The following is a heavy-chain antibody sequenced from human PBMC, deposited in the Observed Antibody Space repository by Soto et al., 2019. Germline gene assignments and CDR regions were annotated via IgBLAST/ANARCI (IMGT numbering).Heavy chain of an antibody. CDR3: ARGPHFEYHLVYFDS. J-gene: IGHJ4*02. V-gene: IGHV4-30-2*01. D-gene: IGHD6-6*01. CDR1: GESISSGAYS. CDR2: LYRNGDT. Sequence: QLQLQESGSGLVKPSQTLSLTCVVSGESISSGAYSWAWFRQPPGKGLEWIGDLYRNGDTYHSPFLRGRVTISIDMSDNHLPLKLTSVTVADTAVYFCARGPHFEYHLVYFDSWGQRVLVTVSS.